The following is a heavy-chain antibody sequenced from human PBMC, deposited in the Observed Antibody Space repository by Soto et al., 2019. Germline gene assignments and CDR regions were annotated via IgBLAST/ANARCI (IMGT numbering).Heavy chain of an antibody. V-gene: IGHV1-69*13. Sequence: ASVKVSCKASGGTFSSYAISWVRQAPGQGLEWMGGIIPIFGTANYAQKFQGRVTITADESTSTAYMELSSLRSEDTAVYYCARFIREVKWFDPWGQGPLVTVSS. J-gene: IGHJ5*02. CDR2: IIPIFGTA. D-gene: IGHD3-3*02. CDR1: GGTFSSYA. CDR3: ARFIREVKWFDP.